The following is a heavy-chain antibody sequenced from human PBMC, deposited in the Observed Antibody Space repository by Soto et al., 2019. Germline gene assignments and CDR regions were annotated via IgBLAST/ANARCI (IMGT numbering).Heavy chain of an antibody. V-gene: IGHV2-70*01. J-gene: IGHJ6*02. CDR2: IDWDDDK. CDR3: ARIQRAERITIFGVVSEYYGMDV. Sequence: SGPTLVNPTQTLTLTCTFSGFSLSTSGMCVSWIRQPPGNALEWLALIDWDDDKYYSTSLKTRLTISKDTSKNQVVLTMTNMDPVDTATYYCARIQRAERITIFGVVSEYYGMDVWGQGTTVTVSS. CDR1: GFSLSTSGMC. D-gene: IGHD3-3*01.